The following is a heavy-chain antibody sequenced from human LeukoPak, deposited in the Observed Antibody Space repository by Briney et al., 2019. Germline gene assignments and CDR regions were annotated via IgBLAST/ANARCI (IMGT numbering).Heavy chain of an antibody. CDR1: GYTFTSYY. CDR3: ARVPQPAAAGHYYGMDV. D-gene: IGHD6-13*01. V-gene: IGHV1-46*01. J-gene: IGHJ6*02. CDR2: INPSGGST. Sequence: ASVKVSCKASGYTFTSYYMHWVRQAPGQGLEWMGIINPSGGSTSYAQKFQGRVTMTRDTSTSTVYMELSSLRSEDTAVYYCARVPQPAAAGHYYGMDVWGQGTTVTVSS.